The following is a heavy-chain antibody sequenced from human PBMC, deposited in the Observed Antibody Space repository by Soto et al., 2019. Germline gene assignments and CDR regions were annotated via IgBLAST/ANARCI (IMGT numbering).Heavy chain of an antibody. V-gene: IGHV3-23*01. D-gene: IGHD1-1*01. CDR2: IDDRRDTT. CDR1: GFSISSNA. Sequence: EVQLLESGGGLVQPGGSLRRSCAASGFSISSNAMYWVRQAPGKGLEWVSGIDDRRDTTHYADSVKGRFTISRDTSKNTLYLQMNTLRAGDTAVYYCAKDKPGTTSFDYWGQGTLVTVSS. CDR3: AKDKPGTTSFDY. J-gene: IGHJ4*02.